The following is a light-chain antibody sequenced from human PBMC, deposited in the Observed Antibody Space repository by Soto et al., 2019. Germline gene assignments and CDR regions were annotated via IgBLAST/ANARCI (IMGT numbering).Light chain of an antibody. CDR1: SSNVGGQDY. Sequence: QSALTQPRSVSASPGQSVTISCTRTSSNVGGQDYVSWYQQNPGKAPRLMIYDATKRPSGVPYRFSGSKSGNVASLTISGLQAEDEADYYCCSYAADYTLAFGGGTKVTVL. CDR2: DAT. V-gene: IGLV2-11*01. J-gene: IGLJ2*01. CDR3: CSYAADYTLA.